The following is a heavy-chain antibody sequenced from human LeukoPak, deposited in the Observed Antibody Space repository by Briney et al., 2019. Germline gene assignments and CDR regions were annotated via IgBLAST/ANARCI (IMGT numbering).Heavy chain of an antibody. J-gene: IGHJ4*02. V-gene: IGHV3-23*01. CDR1: GFTFRSFA. D-gene: IGHD2-21*01. CDR3: AKSRFGDPYYFDY. Sequence: GGSLRLSCAASGFTFRSFAMNWVRQAPGKGLEWVSTISGAGGSTDYADSVKGRFTISRDNSKNALYLQMNSLTAEDTAVYYCAKSRFGDPYYFDYWGQGTLVTVSS. CDR2: ISGAGGST.